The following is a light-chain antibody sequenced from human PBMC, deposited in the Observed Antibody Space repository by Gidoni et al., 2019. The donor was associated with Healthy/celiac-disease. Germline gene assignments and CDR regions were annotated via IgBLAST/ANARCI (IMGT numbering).Light chain of an antibody. CDR3: HQRSNWPRT. J-gene: IGKJ4*01. Sequence: EMVLTQSPATLSLSPGERATLSCRASQSVSISLAWYQQKPGQAPRLLIYDASNSATGIPARFIGSGSGTDFTLTISSLEPEDFAVYYCHQRSNWPRTFGGGTKVEIK. V-gene: IGKV3-11*01. CDR1: QSVSIS. CDR2: DAS.